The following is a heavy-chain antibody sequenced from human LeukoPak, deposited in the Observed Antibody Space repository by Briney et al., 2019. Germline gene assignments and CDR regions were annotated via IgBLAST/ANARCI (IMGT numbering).Heavy chain of an antibody. Sequence: SETLSLTCTVSGGSITGYSWSWIRQPPGRGLEWIAYIYYSGDTNYNPSLKSRVIVSVDTSKNQFSLKLTSVTAADTAVYYCVRGPYGSGISNWFDPWGQGILATVSS. J-gene: IGHJ5*02. CDR3: VRGPYGSGISNWFDP. CDR1: GGSITGYS. D-gene: IGHD3-10*01. CDR2: IYYSGDT. V-gene: IGHV4-59*01.